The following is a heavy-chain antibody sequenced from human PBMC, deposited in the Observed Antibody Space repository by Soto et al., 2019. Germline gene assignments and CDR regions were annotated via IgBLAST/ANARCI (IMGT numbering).Heavy chain of an antibody. CDR2: INSDGSST. D-gene: IGHD6-13*01. CDR3: AKLAAAGKTAALDY. J-gene: IGHJ4*02. V-gene: IGHV3-74*01. Sequence: GGSLRLSCAASGFTFSSYWMHWVRQAPGKGLVWVSRINSDGSSTSYADSVKGRFTISRDNAENTLYLQMNSLRAEDTAVYYCAKLAAAGKTAALDYWGQGTLVTVSS. CDR1: GFTFSSYW.